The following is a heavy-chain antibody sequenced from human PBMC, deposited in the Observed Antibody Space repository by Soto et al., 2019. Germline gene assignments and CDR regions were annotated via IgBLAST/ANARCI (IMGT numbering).Heavy chain of an antibody. Sequence: QVQXXQXXAEXXXXGXSVXVSCXASGXTFTSYGIXWVRXXPXXXXXXMGWISAYNGNTNYAQKLQGRVTMTTDTSTSTAYXXLRXXXSXXXXVYYCARDLRSGRYCSSTSCHAAGYWGQGTLVTVSS. CDR3: ARDLRSGRYCSSTSCHAAGY. CDR1: GXTFTSYG. D-gene: IGHD2-2*01. CDR2: ISAYNGNT. J-gene: IGHJ4*02. V-gene: IGHV1-18*01.